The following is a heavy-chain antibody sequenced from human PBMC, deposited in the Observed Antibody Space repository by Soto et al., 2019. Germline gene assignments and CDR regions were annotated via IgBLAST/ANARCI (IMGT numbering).Heavy chain of an antibody. CDR3: ARAVTRISGSDCGY. CDR2: INAGNGNT. V-gene: IGHV1-3*01. Sequence: QVQLVQSGAEVKKPGASVKVSCKASGYTFTSYAMHWVRQAPGQRLEWMGWINAGNGNTKYSQKFQGRVTITRDTSGSTAYMELSSLRCEDTAVYYCARAVTRISGSDCGYWGQGTLVTVSS. CDR1: GYTFTSYA. J-gene: IGHJ4*02. D-gene: IGHD1-26*01.